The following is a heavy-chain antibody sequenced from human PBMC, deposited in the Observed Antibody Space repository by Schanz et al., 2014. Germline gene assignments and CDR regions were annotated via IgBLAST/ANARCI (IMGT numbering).Heavy chain of an antibody. CDR3: ARDTSYGMDV. V-gene: IGHV3-11*06. CDR1: GFTFRDYY. J-gene: IGHJ6*02. Sequence: QVQLVESGGGLVKPGGSLRLSCAASGFTFRDYYMSWIRQAPGKGLEWGSDISSGSSYANYADSVKGRFTISRDNAKNSLYLQMNSLRVEDTAVYYCARDTSYGMDVWGQGTTXTVSS. CDR2: ISSGSSYA.